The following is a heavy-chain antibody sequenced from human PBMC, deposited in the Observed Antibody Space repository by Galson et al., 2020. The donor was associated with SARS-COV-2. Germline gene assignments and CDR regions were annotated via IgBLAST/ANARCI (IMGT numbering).Heavy chain of an antibody. CDR2: INPNSGGT. D-gene: IGHD3-22*01. CDR1: GYTFTGYY. CDR3: ARGAYYYDSSGPQLDY. V-gene: IGHV1-2*02. Sequence: ASVKVSCKASGYTFTGYYMHWVRQAPGQGLEWMGWINPNSGGTNYAQKFQGRVTMTRDMSISTAYMELSRLRSDDTAVYYCARGAYYYDSSGPQLDYWGQGTLVTVSS. J-gene: IGHJ4*02.